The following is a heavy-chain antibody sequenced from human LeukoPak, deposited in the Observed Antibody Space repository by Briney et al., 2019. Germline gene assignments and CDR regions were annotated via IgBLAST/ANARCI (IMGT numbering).Heavy chain of an antibody. J-gene: IGHJ3*01. CDR2: ISGDGRST. V-gene: IGHV3-74*01. CDR1: GFTFSSFW. CDR3: ARADSSGSFLGDALDF. Sequence: GGSLRLSCAASGFTFSSFWMHWVRHAPGKGLVWVSRISGDGRSTSYADSVKGRFTISRDNSKNMVYLQLNSLRVDDAAVYYCARADSSGSFLGDALDFWGQGTLVIVSS. D-gene: IGHD3-22*01.